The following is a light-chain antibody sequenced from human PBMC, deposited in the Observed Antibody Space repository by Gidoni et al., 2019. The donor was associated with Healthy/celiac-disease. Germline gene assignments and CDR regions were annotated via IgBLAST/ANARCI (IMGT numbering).Light chain of an antibody. V-gene: IGKV1-39*01. Sequence: DIQMTPSPSSLSASVGDRVTITCRASQSISSDLKWYQQKPWKSPKLMSYSASSLHSGVPSRFSGCGSGTDFTLTISSLQPEDFATYYCQQSYSTLLTFAQGTKVEIQ. CDR3: QQSYSTLLT. J-gene: IGKJ1*01. CDR1: QSISSD. CDR2: SAS.